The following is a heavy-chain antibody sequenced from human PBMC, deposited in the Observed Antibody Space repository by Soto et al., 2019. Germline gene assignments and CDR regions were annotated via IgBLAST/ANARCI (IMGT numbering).Heavy chain of an antibody. V-gene: IGHV1-2*02. CDR2: INPKFGDT. J-gene: IGHJ6*02. Sequence: QVQLVQSGAEVKEPGDSVRVSCEASGYTFTSYYIHWVRQAPGQGLEWMGWINPKFGDTTYAQDFQGRFSMTRDMSISTGYMELSRLTSDDTAIYYCARNMDYYYGPGSGNGHGFWGQGSTVTVFS. CDR1: GYTFTSYY. D-gene: IGHD3-10*01. CDR3: ARNMDYYYGPGSGNGHGF.